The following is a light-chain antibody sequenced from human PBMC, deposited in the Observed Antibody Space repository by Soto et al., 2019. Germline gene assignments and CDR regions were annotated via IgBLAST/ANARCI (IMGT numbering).Light chain of an antibody. Sequence: EIVLTQSPGTLSLSPGERVTLSCRASQSVSSSYLAWYQQKPGQAPRLLIYGASSRATGIPDRFSGSGSGTDFTLNITRLEPEDFAVYYCQHYRTSFGGGTKVEIK. J-gene: IGKJ4*01. CDR1: QSVSSSY. CDR2: GAS. CDR3: QHYRTS. V-gene: IGKV3-20*01.